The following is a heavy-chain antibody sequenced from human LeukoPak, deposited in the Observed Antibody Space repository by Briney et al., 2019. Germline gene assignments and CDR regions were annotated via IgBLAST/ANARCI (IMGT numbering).Heavy chain of an antibody. D-gene: IGHD3-10*01. CDR3: ARHLNHYGSGSYGYYYGMDV. CDR2: IDPSDSYT. Sequence: GESLKISCKGSGYSFTSYWISWVRQMPGKGLEWMGRIDPSDSYTNYSPSFQGHVTISADKSISTAYLQWSSLKASDTAMYYCARHLNHYGSGSYGYYYGMDVWGKGTTLTVSS. J-gene: IGHJ6*04. V-gene: IGHV5-10-1*01. CDR1: GYSFTSYW.